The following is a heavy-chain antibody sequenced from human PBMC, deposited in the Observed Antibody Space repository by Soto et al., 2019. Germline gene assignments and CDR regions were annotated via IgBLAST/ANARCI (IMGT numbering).Heavy chain of an antibody. J-gene: IGHJ4*02. V-gene: IGHV3-7*05. CDR1: GFTFRAYW. CDR3: ARRSEGTGRTLDY. Sequence: EVHLVESEGGLVQRGGSLRLSCAASGFTFRAYWMSWVRQAPGKGLEWVANIDQDGSGKYYVDSVRGRFTISRDNAHNSMYLQTNSLRDEDTAVYFCARRSEGTGRTLDYWGQGTLVTVSS. CDR2: IDQDGSGK. D-gene: IGHD3-3*01.